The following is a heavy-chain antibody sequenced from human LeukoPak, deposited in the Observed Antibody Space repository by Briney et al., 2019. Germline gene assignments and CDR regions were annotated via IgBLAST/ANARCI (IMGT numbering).Heavy chain of an antibody. Sequence: GASVTVSCKAPGCTFSSYAISWVRQAPGQGLEWMGGIIPIFCTANYAQKFQGRVTITTDESTSTAYTELSSLRSEDTAVYYCARVWNTVTTGPFDLWGRGTLVTVSS. J-gene: IGHJ2*01. V-gene: IGHV1-69*05. CDR3: ARVWNTVTTGPFDL. CDR2: IIPIFCTA. D-gene: IGHD4-17*01. CDR1: GCTFSSYA.